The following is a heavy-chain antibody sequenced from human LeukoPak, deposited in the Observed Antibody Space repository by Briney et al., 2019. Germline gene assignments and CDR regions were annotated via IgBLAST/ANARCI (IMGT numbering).Heavy chain of an antibody. CDR3: ARVRMDIVVVVGATYYFDY. V-gene: IGHV3-7*01. D-gene: IGHD2-15*01. Sequence: GGSLRLSCAASGFTFSSYWMTWVRQAPGKGLEWVANIKQDGSQKNYVDSVKGRFTISRDNAKNSLYLQMNSLRAEDTAVYYCARVRMDIVVVVGATYYFDYWGQGILVTVSS. CDR1: GFTFSSYW. J-gene: IGHJ4*02. CDR2: IKQDGSQK.